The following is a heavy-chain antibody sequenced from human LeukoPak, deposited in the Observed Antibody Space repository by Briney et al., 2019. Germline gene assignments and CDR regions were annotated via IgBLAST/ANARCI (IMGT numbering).Heavy chain of an antibody. D-gene: IGHD3-10*01. Sequence: SQTLSLTCAVSGGSISSGGYSWSWIRQPPGKGLEWIVYIYHSGSTYYNPSLKSRVTISVDRSKNQFSLKLSSVTAADTAVYYCARTGFGELSYFDYWGQGTLVTVSS. V-gene: IGHV4-30-2*01. J-gene: IGHJ4*02. CDR3: ARTGFGELSYFDY. CDR1: GGSISSGGYS. CDR2: IYHSGST.